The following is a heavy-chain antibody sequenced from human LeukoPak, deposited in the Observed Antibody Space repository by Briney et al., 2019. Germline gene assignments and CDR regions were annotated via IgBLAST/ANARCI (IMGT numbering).Heavy chain of an antibody. D-gene: IGHD2-2*01. CDR3: ARLSKDTVVLPAAMAHHFDY. CDR1: GGSISGYY. V-gene: IGHV4-59*08. J-gene: IGHJ4*02. CDR2: IHYTGST. Sequence: SETLSLTCTVSGGSISGYYWSWIRQPPGKGLQFIGYIHYTGSTNYNPSLESRVTLSVDTSKNQSSLKLRSVTAADTAVYYCARLSKDTVVLPAAMAHHFDYWGQGTLVTVSS.